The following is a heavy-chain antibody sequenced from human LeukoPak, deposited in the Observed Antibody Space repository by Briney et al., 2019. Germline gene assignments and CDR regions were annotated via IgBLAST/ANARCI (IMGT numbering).Heavy chain of an antibody. CDR1: GFSFSNFW. V-gene: IGHV3-7*01. Sequence: PGGSLRLSCTGSGFSFSNFWMAWVRQAPGKGLEGVANINEDETGKYYVDSVKGRFTISRDNAKNSLFLQMNSVRVEDTAVYYCATDAFSYPNTWGQGIQVTVSS. CDR2: INEDETGK. D-gene: IGHD3-16*01. CDR3: ATDAFSYPNT. J-gene: IGHJ5*02.